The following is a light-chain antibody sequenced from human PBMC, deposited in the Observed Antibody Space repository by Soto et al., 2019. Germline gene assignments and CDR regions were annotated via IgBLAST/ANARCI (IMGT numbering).Light chain of an antibody. J-gene: IGLJ2*01. CDR3: SSFTNSGSLVL. V-gene: IGLV2-14*03. Sequence: QSALTQPASVSGSPGQSITISCTGSRSDIGGHDFVSWYQQHPGKAPKLMFSDVTNRPSGVSSRFSGSKSGNTASLTISGLQAEDEADYYCSSFTNSGSLVLFGGGTQLTVL. CDR1: RSDIGGHDF. CDR2: DVT.